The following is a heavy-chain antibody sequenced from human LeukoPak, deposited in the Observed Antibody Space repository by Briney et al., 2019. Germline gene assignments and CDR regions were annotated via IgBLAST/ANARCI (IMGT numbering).Heavy chain of an antibody. J-gene: IGHJ5*02. V-gene: IGHV4-59*12. CDR3: ARVAPVTYYYDSSGYYYRWFDP. D-gene: IGHD3-22*01. Sequence: SETLSLTCTVSGGSISSYYWSWIRQPAGKGLEWIGYIYYSGSTNYNPSLKSRVTISVDTSKNQFSLKLSSVTAADTAVYYCARVAPVTYYYDSSGYYYRWFDPWGQGTLVTVSS. CDR1: GGSISSYY. CDR2: IYYSGST.